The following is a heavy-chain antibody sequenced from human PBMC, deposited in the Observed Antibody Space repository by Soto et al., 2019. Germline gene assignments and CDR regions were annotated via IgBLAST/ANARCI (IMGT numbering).Heavy chain of an antibody. CDR2: MRGSGADT. D-gene: IGHD3-22*01. Sequence: EVQLLESGGALVQPGGSLRLSCAASGFTFSFCAMSWVRQAPGKGLEWVSSMRGSGADTYYADSVKGRLTISRDNLNNTLYLQMISLRVEDTALYYCLKGHSVSYYSFDYWGQGTLVTVSS. CDR1: GFTFSFCA. J-gene: IGHJ4*02. V-gene: IGHV3-23*01. CDR3: LKGHSVSYYSFDY.